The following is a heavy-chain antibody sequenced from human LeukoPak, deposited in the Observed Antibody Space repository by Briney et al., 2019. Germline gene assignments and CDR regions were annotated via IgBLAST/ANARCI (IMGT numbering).Heavy chain of an antibody. D-gene: IGHD3-22*01. V-gene: IGHV3-21*01. CDR1: GFTFSSYS. J-gene: IGHJ4*02. Sequence: GGSLRLSCAASGFTFSSYSINWVRQGPGKGLEGVSSISSSSSYIYYADSVKGRFTISRDNAKNSLYLQMNSLRAEDTAVYYCARDYYDSSGYYYLAYWGQGTLVTVSS. CDR2: ISSSSSYI. CDR3: ARDYYDSSGYYYLAY.